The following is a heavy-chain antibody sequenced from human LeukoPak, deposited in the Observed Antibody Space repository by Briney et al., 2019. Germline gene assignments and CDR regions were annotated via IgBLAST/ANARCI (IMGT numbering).Heavy chain of an antibody. Sequence: GGSLRLSCAASGFTFSSYSMNWVRQAPGKGLEWVANTKPDGSDKYYVDSVNGRFTISRDNAKNSLYLQMNSLRPEDTAVYYCARDLGWYGYWGQGTLVTVSS. D-gene: IGHD6-19*01. CDR2: TKPDGSDK. V-gene: IGHV3-7*05. CDR1: GFTFSSYS. CDR3: ARDLGWYGY. J-gene: IGHJ4*02.